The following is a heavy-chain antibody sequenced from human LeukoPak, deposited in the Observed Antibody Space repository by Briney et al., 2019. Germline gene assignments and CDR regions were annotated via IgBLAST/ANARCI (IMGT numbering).Heavy chain of an antibody. Sequence: GASVKVSCKASGYTFTSYGISWVRQAPGQGLEWMGWISAYNGNTNYAQKLQGRVTMTTDTSTSTAYMELRSLRSDDTAVYYCARAYSSGWFTHLNYWGQGTLVTVSS. V-gene: IGHV1-18*01. D-gene: IGHD6-19*01. CDR1: GYTFTSYG. CDR2: ISAYNGNT. CDR3: ARAYSSGWFTHLNY. J-gene: IGHJ4*02.